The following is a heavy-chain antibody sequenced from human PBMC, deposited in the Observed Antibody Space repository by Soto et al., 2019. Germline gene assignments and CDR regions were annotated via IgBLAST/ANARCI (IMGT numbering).Heavy chain of an antibody. D-gene: IGHD7-27*01. V-gene: IGHV1-2*04. CDR1: GYTFTGYY. Sequence: EASLKVSCKASGYTFTGYYMHWVRQAPGQGLEWMGWINPNSGGTNYAQKFQGWVTMTRDTSISTAYMELSRLRSDDTAVYYCARDNWEYFDYWGQGTLVTVSS. CDR2: INPNSGGT. J-gene: IGHJ4*02. CDR3: ARDNWEYFDY.